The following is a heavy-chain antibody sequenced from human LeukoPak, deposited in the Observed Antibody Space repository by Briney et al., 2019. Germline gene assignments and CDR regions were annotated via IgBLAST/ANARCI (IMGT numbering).Heavy chain of an antibody. D-gene: IGHD2-21*01. CDR3: ARDMASSILWWSLDY. Sequence: SETLSLTCTVSGGSISSYYWSWIRQPAGKGLEWIGRIYISGSTNYNPSLKSRVTMSVDTSKNQFSLKLSSVTAADTAVYYCARDMASSILWWSLDYWGQGTLVTVSS. CDR2: IYISGST. J-gene: IGHJ4*02. V-gene: IGHV4-4*07. CDR1: GGSISSYY.